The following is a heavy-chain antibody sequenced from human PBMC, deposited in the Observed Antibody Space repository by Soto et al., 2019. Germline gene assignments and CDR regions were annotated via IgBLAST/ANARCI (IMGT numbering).Heavy chain of an antibody. D-gene: IGHD3-9*01. CDR1: GFTFSSYS. V-gene: IGHV3-21*01. J-gene: IGHJ6*03. CDR2: ISSSSSYI. CDR3: ARGDYEILTGYTTPHLIHRRYYYYFYMDV. Sequence: PGGSLRLSCAASGFTFSSYSMNWVRQAPGKGLEWVSSISSSSSYIYYADSVKGRFTISRDNAKNSLYLQMNSLRAEDTAVYYCARGDYEILTGYTTPHLIHRRYYYYFYMDVWGKGTTVTVAS.